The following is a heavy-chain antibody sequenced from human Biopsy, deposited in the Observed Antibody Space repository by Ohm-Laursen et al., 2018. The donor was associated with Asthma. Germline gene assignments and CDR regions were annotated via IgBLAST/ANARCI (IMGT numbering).Heavy chain of an antibody. D-gene: IGHD2-2*01. CDR2: INSVFGTT. CDR3: AREAGSCISRTCYSLDF. CDR1: GGTFNTYV. V-gene: IGHV1-69*13. Sequence: SVKVSCKPLGGTFNTYVIGWVRQAPGQGLEWMGGINSVFGTTTYSQKFQDRVTITADDSTSTVYMELSSLRSEDTAVYYCAREAGSCISRTCYSLDFWGQGTLVTVSS. J-gene: IGHJ4*02.